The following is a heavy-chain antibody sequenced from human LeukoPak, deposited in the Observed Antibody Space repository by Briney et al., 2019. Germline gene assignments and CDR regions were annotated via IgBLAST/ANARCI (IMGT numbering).Heavy chain of an antibody. CDR1: GGSISSYY. V-gene: IGHV4-59*01. D-gene: IGHD3-3*01. J-gene: IGHJ5*02. Sequence: SETLSLTCTVSGGSISSYYWSWVRQPPGKGREWVGYIYYSGSTNYNPSLKSRVTISVDSSKNQFSLKLSSVTAADTAVHYCARDWSGYYNWFDPWGQGTLVTVSS. CDR2: IYYSGST. CDR3: ARDWSGYYNWFDP.